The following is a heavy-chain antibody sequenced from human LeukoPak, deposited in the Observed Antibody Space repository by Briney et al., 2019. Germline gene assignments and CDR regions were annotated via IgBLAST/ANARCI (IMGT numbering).Heavy chain of an antibody. CDR3: ARTTVTTRRYDY. J-gene: IGHJ4*02. CDR2: INPNSGGT. Sequence: GASVKVSCKASGYTFTGYYMHWVRQAPGQGLEWMGWINPNSGGTNYAQKFQGRVTMARDTSISTAYMELSRLRSDDTAVYYCARTTVTTRRYDYWGQGTLVTVSS. V-gene: IGHV1-2*02. CDR1: GYTFTGYY. D-gene: IGHD4-11*01.